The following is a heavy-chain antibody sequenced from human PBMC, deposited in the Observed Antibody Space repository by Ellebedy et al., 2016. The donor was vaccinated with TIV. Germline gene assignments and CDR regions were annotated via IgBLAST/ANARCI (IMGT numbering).Heavy chain of an antibody. Sequence: MPSETLSLTCTVSGRSISSSSYHWGWIRQPPGKGLEWIGSIYYSGSTYYNPSLKSRVTLSVDLSKNQFSLKLNSVTAADTAVYYCARRGILPYYDFWSGSYYGMDVWGQGTTVTVSS. V-gene: IGHV4-39*01. CDR1: GRSISSSSYH. CDR3: ARRGILPYYDFWSGSYYGMDV. J-gene: IGHJ6*02. D-gene: IGHD3-3*01. CDR2: IYYSGST.